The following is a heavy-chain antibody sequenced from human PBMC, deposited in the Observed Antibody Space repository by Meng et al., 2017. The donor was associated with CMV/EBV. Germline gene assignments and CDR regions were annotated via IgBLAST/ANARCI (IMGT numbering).Heavy chain of an antibody. Sequence: SETLSLTCTVSGYSISSGYYWGWIRQPPGKGLEWIGEINHSGSTNYNPSLKSRVTISVDTSKNQFSLKLSSVTAADTAVYYCARARGTLKSGNLDYWGQGTLVTVSS. CDR1: GYSISSGYY. CDR2: INHSGST. D-gene: IGHD4-23*01. CDR3: ARARGTLKSGNLDY. J-gene: IGHJ4*02. V-gene: IGHV4-38-2*02.